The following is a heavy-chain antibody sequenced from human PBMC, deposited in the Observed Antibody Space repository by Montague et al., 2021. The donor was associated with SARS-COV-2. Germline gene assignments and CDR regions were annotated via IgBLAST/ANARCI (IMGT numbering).Heavy chain of an antibody. J-gene: IGHJ4*02. CDR2: MYHAGST. D-gene: IGHD5-18*01. CDR3: ARRGKNYGPFDY. Sequence: SETLSLTCAVSGGSVSSSNWWTWVRQPPGKGLAWIGEMYHAGSTNYNPSLTSRVAISIDKSKNQFSLTLRSVIAADTAVYYCARRGKNYGPFDYWGQGTPVSVSS. V-gene: IGHV4-4*02. CDR1: GGSVSSSNW.